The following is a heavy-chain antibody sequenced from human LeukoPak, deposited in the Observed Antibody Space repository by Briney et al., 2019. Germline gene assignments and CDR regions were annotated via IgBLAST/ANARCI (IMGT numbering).Heavy chain of an antibody. CDR2: IYPGDSDT. J-gene: IGHJ4*02. D-gene: IGHD6-13*01. V-gene: IGHV5-51*01. CDR1: GYSFTSYW. CDR3: ARPGSSSPYYFDY. Sequence: GESLKISCQGSGYSFTSYWIGWVRQMPGKGLEWMGIIYPGDSDTRHSPSFQGQVTISADKSISTAYLQWSSLKASDTAMYYCARPGSSSPYYFDYWGQGTLVTVSS.